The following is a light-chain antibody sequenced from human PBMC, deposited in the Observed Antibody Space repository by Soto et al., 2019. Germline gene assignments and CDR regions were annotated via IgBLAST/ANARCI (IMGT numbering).Light chain of an antibody. V-gene: IGLV2-14*01. CDR1: SSDVGGYNY. Sequence: QSALTQPASVSGSPGQSITISCTGTSSDVGGYNYVSWYQQHPGKAPKLMIYDVSNRPSGVSNRFSGSKSGNTASLTIFGLQAEDEADYYCSSYTSSSTLLVTGTKVTVL. CDR2: DVS. CDR3: SSYTSSSTL. J-gene: IGLJ1*01.